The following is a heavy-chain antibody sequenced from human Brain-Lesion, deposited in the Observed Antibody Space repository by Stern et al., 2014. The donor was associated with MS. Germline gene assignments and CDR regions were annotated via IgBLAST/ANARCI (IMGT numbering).Heavy chain of an antibody. D-gene: IGHD2-15*01. V-gene: IGHV4-39*02. CDR2: IYYRGNT. J-gene: IGHJ5*02. CDR3: AGEEDIRYCSGGSCTGNWFDP. Sequence: VQLVESGPGLVKPSETLSLTCTVAGGSVSSTSYAWAWIRQPPGKGLEGIGTIYYRGNTYYSTSLKCRLTFSLDPSKNHFSLRLGSVTAADTAVYYCAGEEDIRYCSGGSCTGNWFDPWGQGTLVTVSS. CDR1: GGSVSSTSYA.